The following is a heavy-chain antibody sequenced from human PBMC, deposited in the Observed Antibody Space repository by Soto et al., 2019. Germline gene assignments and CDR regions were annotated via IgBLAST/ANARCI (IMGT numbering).Heavy chain of an antibody. D-gene: IGHD5-12*01. CDR2: IIPISGTA. J-gene: IGHJ4*02. Sequence: QVQLVQSGAEVKKPGSSVKVSCKASGCTFSSYAISWVRQAPGQGLEWMGGIIPISGTANYAQKFQGRVRLTADDSTSTAYMERSSLRSEDTAVYYCARSAGGYDLDWGQGTLVTVSS. V-gene: IGHV1-69*01. CDR3: ARSAGGYDLD. CDR1: GCTFSSYA.